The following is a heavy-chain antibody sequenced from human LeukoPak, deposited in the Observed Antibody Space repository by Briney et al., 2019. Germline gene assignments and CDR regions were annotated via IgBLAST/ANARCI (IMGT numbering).Heavy chain of an antibody. CDR1: GYTFTSYY. Sequence: GASVKVSCKASGYTFTSYYMHWVRQAPGQGLEWMGIIDPSGGSTSYAQKFQGSVTMTRDTSTSTVYMELSSLRSEDTAVYYCARAAAAGTVDYWGQGTLVTVSS. V-gene: IGHV1-46*01. J-gene: IGHJ4*02. CDR2: IDPSGGST. CDR3: ARAAAAGTVDY. D-gene: IGHD6-13*01.